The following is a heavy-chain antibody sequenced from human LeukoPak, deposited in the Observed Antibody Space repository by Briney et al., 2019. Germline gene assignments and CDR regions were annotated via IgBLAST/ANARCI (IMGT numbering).Heavy chain of an antibody. D-gene: IGHD6-19*01. V-gene: IGHV3-20*04. CDR2: INWNGGST. Sequence: PGGALGLSCAASGFTFEDYGMIGVAQAPGKGREGVSGINWNGGSTGYADAVKGRFTISRDNAKNSLYLQMNSLRAEDTALYYCARSLIAVAGSFDYWGQGTLVTVSS. CDR3: ARSLIAVAGSFDY. CDR1: GFTFEDYG. J-gene: IGHJ4*02.